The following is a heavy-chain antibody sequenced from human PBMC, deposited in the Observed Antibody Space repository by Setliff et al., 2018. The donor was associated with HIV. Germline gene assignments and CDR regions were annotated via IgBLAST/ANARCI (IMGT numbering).Heavy chain of an antibody. CDR2: LSHSGRT. CDR3: ARSIGWYGGFDY. J-gene: IGHJ4*02. V-gene: IGHV4-39*01. Sequence: SETLSLTCTVSGASVGTTFHYWAWIRQAPGKGLEWIGSLSHSGRTYYNPSLESRLSFSIDPSKNRVSLILNSVTAADTALYYCARSIGWYGGFDYWGQGTLVTVSS. CDR1: GASVGTTFHY. D-gene: IGHD6-19*01.